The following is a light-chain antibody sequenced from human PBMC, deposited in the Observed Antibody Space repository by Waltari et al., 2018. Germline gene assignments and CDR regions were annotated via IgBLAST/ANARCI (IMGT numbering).Light chain of an antibody. CDR2: DVS. J-gene: IGLJ3*02. V-gene: IGLV2-11*01. CDR1: SNDVGAYNY. Sequence: QSALTQPRSVSGSPGQSVTISCTGTSNDVGAYNYVSWHQQHPGKAPKLMIYDVSKRPSAVPDRFSASKSGNTASLTISGLQAEDEADYYCCSYTGTYTHWVFGGGTKLTVL. CDR3: CSYTGTYTHWV.